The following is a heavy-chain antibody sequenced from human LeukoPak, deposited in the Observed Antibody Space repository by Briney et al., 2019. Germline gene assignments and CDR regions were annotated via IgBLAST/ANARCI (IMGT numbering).Heavy chain of an antibody. J-gene: IGHJ4*02. CDR2: ISSSGSTI. CDR1: GFAFSDYY. V-gene: IGHV3-11*01. D-gene: IGHD2-15*01. CDR3: ASEKTVYCSGGSCYSEDY. Sequence: GGSLRLSCAASGFAFSDYYMSWIRQAPGKGLEWVSYISSSGSTIYYADSVKGRFTISRDNAKNSLYLQMNSLRAEDTAVYYCASEKTVYCSGGSCYSEDYWGQGTLVTVSS.